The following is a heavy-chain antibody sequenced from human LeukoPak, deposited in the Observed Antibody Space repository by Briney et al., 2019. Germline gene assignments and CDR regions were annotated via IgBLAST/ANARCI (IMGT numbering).Heavy chain of an antibody. D-gene: IGHD2-2*01. J-gene: IGHJ5*02. CDR3: ARSSQDIVVVPAAIGWFDP. V-gene: IGHV4-30-4*01. CDR1: GGSISSGDYY. Sequence: PSQTLSLTCTVSGGSISSGDYYWSWIRQPPGKGLEWIGYIYYSGSTYYNPSLKRRVTISVDTSKNQFSLKLSSVTAADTAVYYCARSSQDIVVVPAAIGWFDPWGQGTLVTVSS. CDR2: IYYSGST.